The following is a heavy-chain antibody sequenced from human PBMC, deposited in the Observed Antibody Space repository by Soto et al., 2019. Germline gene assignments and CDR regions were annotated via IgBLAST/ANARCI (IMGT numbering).Heavy chain of an antibody. Sequence: QVQLVQSGAEVKKPGSSVKVSCKASGGTFSSYTISWVRQAPGQGLEWMGRIIPILGIANYAQKFQGRVTXXAXKXXSTAYMELSSLRSEDTAVYYCARGGDYYDSSGFGPWGQGTLVTVSS. J-gene: IGHJ4*02. CDR3: ARGGDYYDSSGFGP. CDR2: IIPILGIA. CDR1: GGTFSSYT. D-gene: IGHD3-22*01. V-gene: IGHV1-69*02.